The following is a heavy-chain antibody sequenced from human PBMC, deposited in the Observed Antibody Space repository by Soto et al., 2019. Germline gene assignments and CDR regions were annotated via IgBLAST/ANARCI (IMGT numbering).Heavy chain of an antibody. D-gene: IGHD6-13*01. V-gene: IGHV4-34*01. Sequence: SETLSLTCAVYGGSFSGYYWSWIRQPPGKGLEWIGEINHSGSTNYNPSLKSRVTISVDTSKNQFSLKLSSVTAADTAVYYCARGAVAAAGIDYYYMDVWGKGTTVTVSS. CDR1: GGSFSGYY. CDR2: INHSGST. J-gene: IGHJ6*03. CDR3: ARGAVAAAGIDYYYMDV.